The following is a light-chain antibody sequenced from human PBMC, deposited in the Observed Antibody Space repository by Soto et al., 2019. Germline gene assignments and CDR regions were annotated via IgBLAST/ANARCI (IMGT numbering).Light chain of an antibody. Sequence: QSALTQPASVSGSPGQSITISCTATSSDVGAYNYVSWYQQHPGKAPKLMIYEVSNRPSGVSNRFSGSKSGNTASLTISGLQAEDEADYYCSSYTSSTTLYVFGTGTKLTVL. CDR2: EVS. CDR1: SSDVGAYNY. J-gene: IGLJ1*01. CDR3: SSYTSSTTLYV. V-gene: IGLV2-14*01.